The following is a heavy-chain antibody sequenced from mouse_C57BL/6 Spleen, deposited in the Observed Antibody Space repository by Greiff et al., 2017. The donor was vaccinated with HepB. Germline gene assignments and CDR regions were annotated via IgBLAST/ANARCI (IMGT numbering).Heavy chain of an antibody. CDR2: ISSGGDYI. V-gene: IGHV5-9-1*02. CDR1: GFTFSSYA. Sequence: DVQLVESGEGLVKPGGSLKLSCAASGFTFSSYAMSWVRQTPEKRLEWVAYISSGGDYIYYADTVKGRFTISRDNARNTLYLQMSSLKSEDTAMYYCTRGGDGYYVRAMDYWGQGTSVTVSS. J-gene: IGHJ4*01. D-gene: IGHD2-3*01. CDR3: TRGGDGYYVRAMDY.